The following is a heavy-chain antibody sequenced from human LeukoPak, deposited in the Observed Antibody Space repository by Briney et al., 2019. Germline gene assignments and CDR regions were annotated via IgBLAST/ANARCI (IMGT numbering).Heavy chain of an antibody. D-gene: IGHD3-3*02. J-gene: IGHJ3*01. CDR1: GGSFSDYP. CDR3: VRPDRIFGVPAAFDA. CDR2: IIPKYGAS. V-gene: IGHV1-69*13. Sequence: SVKVSCKASGGSFSDYPINWVRQAPGQGLEWLGGIIPKYGASNYAQAFQGRVTITADESTNTVYMEMSGLRPDDTAVYYCVRPDRIFGVPAAFDAWGQGTLVAVSS.